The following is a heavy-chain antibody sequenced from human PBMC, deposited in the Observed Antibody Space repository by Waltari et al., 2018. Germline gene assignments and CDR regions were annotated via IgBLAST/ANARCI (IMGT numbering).Heavy chain of an antibody. CDR3: VRGSGGYSWFDP. V-gene: IGHV1-2*06. J-gene: IGHJ5*02. Sequence: QVQLVQAGAEVKKPGASVKVSCQASGYILHDYYIHWVRQAPGRGLEWVGRFNPDSGGTNYAQKFQGRVTMTTDTSITTAYMELSRLTSDDTALYYCVRGSGGYSWFDPWGQGTLLTVSS. CDR2: FNPDSGGT. CDR1: GYILHDYY. D-gene: IGHD3-10*01.